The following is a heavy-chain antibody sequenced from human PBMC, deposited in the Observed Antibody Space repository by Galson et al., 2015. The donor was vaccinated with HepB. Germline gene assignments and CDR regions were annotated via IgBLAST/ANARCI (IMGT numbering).Heavy chain of an antibody. Sequence: SLRLSCAASRFTFSSYGMHWVRQAPGKGLEWVAVIWYDGSNKYYADSVKGRFTISRDNSKNTLYLQMNSLRAEDTAVYYCAKDWSYSNYDGAQTYYYGMDVWGQGTTVTVSS. V-gene: IGHV3-33*06. CDR2: IWYDGSNK. CDR3: AKDWSYSNYDGAQTYYYGMDV. D-gene: IGHD4-11*01. J-gene: IGHJ6*02. CDR1: RFTFSSYG.